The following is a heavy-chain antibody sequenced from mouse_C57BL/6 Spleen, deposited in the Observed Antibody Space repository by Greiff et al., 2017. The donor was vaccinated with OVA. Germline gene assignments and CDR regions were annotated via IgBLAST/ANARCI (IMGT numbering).Heavy chain of an antibody. Sequence: VHVKQSGPELVKPGASVKIPCKASGYTFTDYNMDWVKQSHGKSLEWIGDINPNNGGTIYNQKFKGKATLTVDKSSSTAYMELRRLTSEDTAVYYCARGIYYYGSSYDAMDYWGQGTSVTVSS. CDR1: GYTFTDYN. CDR2: INPNNGGT. D-gene: IGHD1-1*01. V-gene: IGHV1-18*01. J-gene: IGHJ4*01. CDR3: ARGIYYYGSSYDAMDY.